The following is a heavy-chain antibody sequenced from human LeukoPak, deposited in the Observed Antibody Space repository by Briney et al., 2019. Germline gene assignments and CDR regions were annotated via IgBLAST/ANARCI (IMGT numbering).Heavy chain of an antibody. CDR1: GFTFSSYL. CDR3: ARDKASRYGMDV. V-gene: IGHV3-7*01. Sequence: GGSLRLSCAASGFTFSSYLMSWVRQAPGKGLEWVANIKQDGSEKYYVDSVKGRFTISRDNAKNSLYLQMNSLRAEDTAVYYCARDKASRYGMDVWGQGTTVTVSS. J-gene: IGHJ6*02. D-gene: IGHD6-25*01. CDR2: IKQDGSEK.